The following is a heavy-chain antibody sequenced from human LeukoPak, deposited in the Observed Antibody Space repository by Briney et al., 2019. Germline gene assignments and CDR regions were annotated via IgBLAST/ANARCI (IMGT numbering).Heavy chain of an antibody. V-gene: IGHV1-18*01. Sequence: ASVKVSCKASGYTFTSYGISWVRQAPGQGLEWMGWISAYNGNTNYAQKLQGRVTMTTDTSTSTAYMELRSLRCDDTAVYYCARAPTYYYDSSGYSQNAFDIWGQGTMVTVSS. CDR2: ISAYNGNT. D-gene: IGHD3-22*01. J-gene: IGHJ3*02. CDR1: GYTFTSYG. CDR3: ARAPTYYYDSSGYSQNAFDI.